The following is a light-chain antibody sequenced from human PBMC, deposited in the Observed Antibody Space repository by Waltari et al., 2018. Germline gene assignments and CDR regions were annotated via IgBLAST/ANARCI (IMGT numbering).Light chain of an antibody. CDR2: GAS. J-gene: IGKJ1*01. CDR1: QSVGGT. V-gene: IGKV3-20*01. Sequence: EIVLTQSPGTLSLSPGERATLSCWASQSVGGTLAWYQQKPGQAPRLLIYGASSRATGIPDRFSGSGSGTEFSLTIGRLEPEDFAVYYCQHYVRLPATFGQGTKVEIK. CDR3: QHYVRLPAT.